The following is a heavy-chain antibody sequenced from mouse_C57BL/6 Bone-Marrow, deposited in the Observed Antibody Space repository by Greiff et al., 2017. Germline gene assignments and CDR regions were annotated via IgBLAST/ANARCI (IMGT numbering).Heavy chain of an antibody. CDR3: ASPGYYYGSSFDY. J-gene: IGHJ2*01. Sequence: QVQLQQSGAELVKPGASVKMSCKASGYTFTSYWITWVKQRPGQGLEWIGDIYPGSGSTNYNEKFKSKATLTVDTSSSTAYMQLSSLTSEDSAVYYCASPGYYYGSSFDYWGQGTTLTVSS. V-gene: IGHV1-55*01. CDR2: IYPGSGST. D-gene: IGHD1-1*01. CDR1: GYTFTSYW.